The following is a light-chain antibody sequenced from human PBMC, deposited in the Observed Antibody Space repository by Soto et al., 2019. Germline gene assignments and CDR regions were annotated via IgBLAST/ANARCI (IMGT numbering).Light chain of an antibody. CDR2: EVS. V-gene: IGLV2-14*01. J-gene: IGLJ1*01. CDR3: SSYTSSTTYV. Sequence: QSALTQPASVYGSPGQSITISCTGTSSDVGGYKYVSWYQQHPGKAPKVMIYEVSNRPSGVSNRFSGSKSGNTASLTISGLQADDEADYYCSSYTSSTTYVFGPGTKLTVL. CDR1: SSDVGGYKY.